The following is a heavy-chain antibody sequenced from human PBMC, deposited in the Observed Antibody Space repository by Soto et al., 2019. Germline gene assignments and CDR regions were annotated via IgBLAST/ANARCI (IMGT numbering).Heavy chain of an antibody. V-gene: IGHV1-18*01. CDR1: GYTFTSYG. Sequence: ASVKVSCKASGYTFTSYGISRVRQAPGQGLEWMGWINAYNGNTKYAQKLQGRVTMTTDTSASTAYTELSSLRSEDTAVYYCARPHVEYSSSLGWSDPWGQGTLVTVS. D-gene: IGHD6-6*01. J-gene: IGHJ5*02. CDR3: ARPHVEYSSSLGWSDP. CDR2: INAYNGNT.